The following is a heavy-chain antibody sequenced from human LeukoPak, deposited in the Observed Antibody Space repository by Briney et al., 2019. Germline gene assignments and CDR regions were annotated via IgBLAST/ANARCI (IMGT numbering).Heavy chain of an antibody. Sequence: ASVKVSCKASGGTFSSYAISWVRQAPRPGLEWMGRIIPNLGIANYAQKFQGRVTITADKSTSTDYMELSSLRSEDTAVYYCASRGGGVIVVYYWGQGTLVTVSS. J-gene: IGHJ4*02. CDR2: IIPNLGIA. CDR3: ASRGGGVIVVYY. V-gene: IGHV1-69*04. CDR1: GGTFSSYA. D-gene: IGHD3-16*02.